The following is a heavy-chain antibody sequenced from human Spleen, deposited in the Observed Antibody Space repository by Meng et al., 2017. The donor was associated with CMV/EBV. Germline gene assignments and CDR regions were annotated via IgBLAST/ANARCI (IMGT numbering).Heavy chain of an antibody. CDR2: INPGSGTT. V-gene: IGHV1-2*02. D-gene: IGHD6-13*01. CDR3: ARAQAIGAANWLDP. J-gene: IGHJ5*02. Sequence: SGYPLSDNYIHWVRQAPGQGLEWMGWINPGSGTTKYAQKFQDRVTMTRDMSINTAYMDLSRLKFDDTAVYFCARAQAIGAANWLDPWGQGALVTVSS. CDR1: GYPLSDNY.